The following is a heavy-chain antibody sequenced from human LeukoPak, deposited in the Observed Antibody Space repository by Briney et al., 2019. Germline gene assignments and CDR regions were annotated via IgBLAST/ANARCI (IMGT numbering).Heavy chain of an antibody. V-gene: IGHV3-9*01. CDR1: GFTFDDYA. Sequence: GGSLRLSCAASGFTFDDYAMHWVRQAPGKGLEWVSGISWNSGSIGYADSVKGRFTISRDNAKNSLYLQMNSLRAEDTALYYCARRYCSSTSCYPLDYWGQGTLVTVSS. J-gene: IGHJ4*02. CDR3: ARRYCSSTSCYPLDY. D-gene: IGHD2-2*01. CDR2: ISWNSGSI.